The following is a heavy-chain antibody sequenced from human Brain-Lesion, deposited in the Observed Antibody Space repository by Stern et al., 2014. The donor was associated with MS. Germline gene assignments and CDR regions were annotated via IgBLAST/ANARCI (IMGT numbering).Heavy chain of an antibody. CDR3: ARGESSRYYYYFDY. V-gene: IGHV4-30-4*01. CDR2: IYYIGST. CDR1: GDSISSGDNY. Sequence: QVQLLESGPGLVKPSQTLSLTCNVSGDSISSGDNYWSWIRQSPGKGLEWIGYIYYIGSTFYNPSLKIRVTISVDTSQNQFSLRLSSVTAADTAVYYCARGESSRYYYYFDYWGQGTLVTVSS. D-gene: IGHD3-22*01. J-gene: IGHJ4*02.